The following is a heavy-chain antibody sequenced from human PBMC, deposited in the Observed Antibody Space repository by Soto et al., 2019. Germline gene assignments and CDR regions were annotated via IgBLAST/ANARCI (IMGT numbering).Heavy chain of an antibody. V-gene: IGHV1-18*01. CDR1: GYTFTSYG. D-gene: IGHD6-19*01. J-gene: IGHJ5*02. CDR2: ISAYNGNT. CDR3: ERDLAFGRGWYNLDNWFDP. Sequence: QVQLVQSGAEVKKPGASVKVSCKASGYTFTSYGISWVRQAPGQGLEWMGWISAYNGNTKYAQKLQGRVTMTTDTSTSTAYMELRSLRSDDTAVYYCERDLAFGRGWYNLDNWFDPWGQGTLVNVSS.